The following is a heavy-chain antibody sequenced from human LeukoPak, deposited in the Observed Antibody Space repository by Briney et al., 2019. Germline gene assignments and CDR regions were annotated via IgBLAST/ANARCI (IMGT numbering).Heavy chain of an antibody. J-gene: IGHJ4*02. V-gene: IGHV4-38-2*02. D-gene: IGHD5-12*01. CDR3: ARRRWQRGPDVVNPFDY. CDR1: GYSISSGYY. Sequence: MASETLSLTCTVSGYSISSGYYWGWIRQPPGKGLEWIGSFYDSGNTDYNPSLKSRVTISVDTSKNQFSLKLSSVTAADTAVYYCARRRWQRGPDVVNPFDYWGQGTLVTVSS. CDR2: FYDSGNT.